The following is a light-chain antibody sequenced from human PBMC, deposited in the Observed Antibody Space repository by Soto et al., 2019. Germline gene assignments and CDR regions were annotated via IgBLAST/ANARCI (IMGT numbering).Light chain of an antibody. CDR2: GAS. Sequence: EIVLTQSPGTLSLSPGEIATLSSMLSQSVSSSYLAWYQQKPGQAPRLLIYGASSRATGIPDRSSGSGSGTDFTLTISRLEPEDFAVYYCQQYGSSPRTFGQGTKVDIK. V-gene: IGKV3-20*01. CDR3: QQYGSSPRT. J-gene: IGKJ1*01. CDR1: QSVSSSY.